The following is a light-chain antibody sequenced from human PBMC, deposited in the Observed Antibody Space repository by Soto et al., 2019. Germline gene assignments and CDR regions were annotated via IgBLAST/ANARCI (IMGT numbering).Light chain of an antibody. CDR2: LNSDGSH. J-gene: IGLJ2*01. Sequence: QSVLTQSPSASASLGASVKLTCTLSSGHSSYAIAWHQQQPEKGPRYLMKLNSDGSHSKGDGIPDRFSGSSSGAERYLTISRLQSEDGADSYCQTRGPDILFGGGTKVTVL. CDR1: SGHSSYA. CDR3: QTRGPDIL. V-gene: IGLV4-69*01.